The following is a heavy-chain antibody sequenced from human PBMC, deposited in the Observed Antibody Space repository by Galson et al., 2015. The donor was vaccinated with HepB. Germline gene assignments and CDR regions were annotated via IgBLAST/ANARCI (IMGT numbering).Heavy chain of an antibody. Sequence: QSGAEVKKPGTSVKVSCKASCGTFSSYAINWVRQAPGQGLEWMGRIIPILGIANYAQKFQGRVTITADKSTSTAYMELSSLRSEDTAVYYCARFFDYDMFDAFDIWGQGTMVTVSS. V-gene: IGHV1-69*04. D-gene: IGHD3-9*01. CDR2: IIPILGIA. J-gene: IGHJ3*02. CDR3: ARFFDYDMFDAFDI. CDR1: CGTFSSYA.